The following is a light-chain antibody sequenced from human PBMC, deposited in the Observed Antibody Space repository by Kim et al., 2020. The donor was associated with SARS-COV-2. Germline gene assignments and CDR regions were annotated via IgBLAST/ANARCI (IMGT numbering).Light chain of an antibody. CDR2: DAS. V-gene: IGKV1-33*01. CDR1: HDIYTY. CDR3: QQYDTLPFT. J-gene: IGKJ3*01. Sequence: ASVGDRVTITCQASHDIYTYLSWYQQRPGKAPRLLIYDASTLKPGVPSRFSGSGSGTRFTFTITNRQPEDMATYYCQQYDTLPFTFGPGTKVDIK.